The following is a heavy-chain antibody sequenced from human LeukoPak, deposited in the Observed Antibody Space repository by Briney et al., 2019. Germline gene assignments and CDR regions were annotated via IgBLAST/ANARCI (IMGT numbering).Heavy chain of an antibody. Sequence: AASVKVSCKAPGYILSSYYMHWVRQAPGQGLEWMGIISPSGGSTSYAPKFHDRVTMTGDMSTSTLYMGLSSLRSEDTAVYYCVRDRSRDCGGVGQRRSFCFDAFDIWGQGTMVTVSS. D-gene: IGHD2-21*01. J-gene: IGHJ3*02. CDR1: GYILSSYY. V-gene: IGHV1-46*01. CDR3: VRDRSRDCGGVGQRRSFCFDAFDI. CDR2: ISPSGGST.